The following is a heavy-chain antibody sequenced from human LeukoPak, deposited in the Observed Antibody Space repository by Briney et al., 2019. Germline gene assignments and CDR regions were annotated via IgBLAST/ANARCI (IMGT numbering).Heavy chain of an antibody. CDR3: ARDRLDVRGILDY. CDR1: GGSISSYY. J-gene: IGHJ4*02. CDR2: IYYSGSP. Sequence: PSETLSLTCTVSGGSISSYYWSWIRQPPGKGLEWIGYIYYSGSPNYNPSLKSRVTMSVDTSKNQSSLKLSSVTAADTAVYYCARDRLDVRGILDYWGQGTLVTVSS. D-gene: IGHD1-1*01. V-gene: IGHV4-59*12.